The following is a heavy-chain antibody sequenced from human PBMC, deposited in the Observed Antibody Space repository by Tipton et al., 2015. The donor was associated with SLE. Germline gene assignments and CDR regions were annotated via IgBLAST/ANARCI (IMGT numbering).Heavy chain of an antibody. CDR1: GGSINSSNW. Sequence: GSLRLSCAVSGGSINSSNWWSWVRQPPGKGLEWIGEIYHSGSTNYNPSLKSRVTISVDKSKTQFSLKLSSVSAADTAVYYCARWVSGYADYWGQGTLVTVSS. CDR2: IYHSGST. J-gene: IGHJ4*02. V-gene: IGHV4-4*02. D-gene: IGHD5-12*01. CDR3: ARWVSGYADY.